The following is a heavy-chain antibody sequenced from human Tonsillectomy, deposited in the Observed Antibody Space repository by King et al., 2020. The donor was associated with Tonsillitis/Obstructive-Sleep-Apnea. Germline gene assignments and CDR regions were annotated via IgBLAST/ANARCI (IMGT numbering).Heavy chain of an antibody. Sequence: DGQLVQSGAEVKKPGESLKISCKASGNSFTSYWIGWVRQMPGKGLEYMGIIYPGDTDARYSPSFQGQVTISADKSISTGYLQWSSLKASDTGMYYCARTRGYSGVVSDWYFDFWGRGTLVTVSS. CDR1: GNSFTSYW. CDR2: IYPGDTDA. V-gene: IGHV5-51*01. CDR3: ARTRGYSGVVSDWYFDF. D-gene: IGHD5-12*01. J-gene: IGHJ2*01.